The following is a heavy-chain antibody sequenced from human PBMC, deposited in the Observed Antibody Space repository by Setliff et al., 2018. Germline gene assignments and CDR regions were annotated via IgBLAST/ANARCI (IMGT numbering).Heavy chain of an antibody. J-gene: IGHJ4*02. CDR3: ASRPREEYYYGSGSYPYFDY. CDR2: IYYSGST. CDR1: GGSISSSSYY. V-gene: IGHV4-39*07. Sequence: PSETLSLTCTVSGGSISSSSYYWGWIRQPPGKGLEWIGSIYYSGSTYYNPSLKSRVTISVDTSKNQFSLKLSSVTAADTAVYYCASRPREEYYYGSGSYPYFDYWGQGTLVTVSS. D-gene: IGHD3-10*01.